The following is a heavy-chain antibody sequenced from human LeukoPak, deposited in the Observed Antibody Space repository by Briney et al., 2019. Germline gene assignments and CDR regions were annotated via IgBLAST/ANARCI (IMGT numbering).Heavy chain of an antibody. CDR1: GFTFSSFG. J-gene: IGHJ4*02. V-gene: IGHV3-30*02. CDR3: AKELGTAVVGQRVDY. CDR2: IQTDESDK. Sequence: GGSLRLSCAGSGFTFSSFGMHWVRQAPGKGLEWVIFIQTDESDKYYADSVKGRFTVSRDNSKNTLYLQMNSLRPEDTAVYYCAKELGTAVVGQRVDYWGQGTLVTVSS. D-gene: IGHD2-2*01.